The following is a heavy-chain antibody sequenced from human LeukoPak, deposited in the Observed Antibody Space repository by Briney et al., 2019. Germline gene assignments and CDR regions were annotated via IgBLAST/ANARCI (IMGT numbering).Heavy chain of an antibody. J-gene: IGHJ4*02. D-gene: IGHD7-27*01. CDR3: GRGHWGLDY. CDR1: GLTFSDSY. V-gene: IGHV3-11*04. CDR2: ISNSGSSI. Sequence: GGSLRLSCAASGLTFSDSYMTWIRQAPVKGLEWVSYISNSGSSIYYADSVKGRFTTSRDNAKSSLYLQMNSLRAEDTAVYYCGRGHWGLDYWGQGTLVTVSS.